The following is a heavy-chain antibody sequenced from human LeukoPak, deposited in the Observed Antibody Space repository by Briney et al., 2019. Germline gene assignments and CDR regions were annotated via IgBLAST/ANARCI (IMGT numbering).Heavy chain of an antibody. V-gene: IGHV4-34*01. J-gene: IGHJ6*03. D-gene: IGHD4-17*01. CDR1: GGSFSNYY. Sequence: SETLSLTCAVYGGSFSNYYWSWIRQSPGKGLEWIGEINDSGTINYNPSLMSRVTISVDKSKNQFSLKLSSVTAADTAVYYCARRWDYGRNYYIDVWGKGATVSVSS. CDR3: ARRWDYGRNYYIDV. CDR2: INDSGTI.